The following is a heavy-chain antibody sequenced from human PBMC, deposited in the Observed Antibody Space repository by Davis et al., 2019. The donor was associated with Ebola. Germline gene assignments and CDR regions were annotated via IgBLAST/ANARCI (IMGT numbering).Heavy chain of an antibody. J-gene: IGHJ5*02. CDR1: GASISSYY. D-gene: IGHD5-18*01. V-gene: IGHV4-59*01. CDR3: ARQSTWIQLWRAGDWFDP. CDR2: IYYSGST. Sequence: SETLSLTCSVSGASISSYYWSWIRQPPGKGLEWIGYIYYSGSTNYNPSLKSRVTISVDTSKNQFSLKLSSVTAADTAVYYCARQSTWIQLWRAGDWFDPWGQGTLVTVSS.